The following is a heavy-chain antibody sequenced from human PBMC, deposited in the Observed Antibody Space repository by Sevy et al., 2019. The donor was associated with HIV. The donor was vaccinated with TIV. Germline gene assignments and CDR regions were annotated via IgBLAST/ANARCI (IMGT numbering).Heavy chain of an antibody. J-gene: IGHJ6*02. D-gene: IGHD3-3*01. CDR1: GFTFSSFE. Sequence: GGSLRLSCAASGFTFSSFEMNWVRQAPGKGLEWVSYISSSGDTTDYADSVRGRFTISRDNVKKSLYLQMNSLRAEITAIYYCAKRGGQYDLGMDVWGQGTTVTVSS. CDR3: AKRGGQYDLGMDV. V-gene: IGHV3-48*03. CDR2: ISSSGDTT.